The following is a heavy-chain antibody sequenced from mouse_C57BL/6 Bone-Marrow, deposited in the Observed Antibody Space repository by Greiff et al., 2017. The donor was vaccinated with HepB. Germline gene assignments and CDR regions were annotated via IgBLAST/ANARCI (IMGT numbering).Heavy chain of an antibody. D-gene: IGHD1-1*01. CDR3: ASHYYGSYYFDY. V-gene: IGHV5-12*01. CDR1: GFTFSDYY. Sequence: EVMLVESGGGLVQPGGSLKLSCAASGFTFSDYYMYWVRQTPEKRLEWVAYISNGGGSTYYPDTVKGRFTISRDNAKNTLYLQMSRLKSEDTAMYYCASHYYGSYYFDYWGQGTTLTVSS. J-gene: IGHJ2*01. CDR2: ISNGGGST.